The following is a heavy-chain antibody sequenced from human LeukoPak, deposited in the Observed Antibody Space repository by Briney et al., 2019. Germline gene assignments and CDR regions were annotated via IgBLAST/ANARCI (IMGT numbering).Heavy chain of an antibody. CDR1: GYTFTSYA. CDR2: ISAYNGNT. V-gene: IGHV1-18*01. J-gene: IGHJ5*02. CDR3: ARDDGVNLYYDSIVSGNWFDP. D-gene: IGHD3-22*01. Sequence: GASVKVSCKASGYTFTSYAMNWVRQAPGQGLEWMGWISAYNGNTNYAQKLQGRVTMTTDTSTSTAYMELRSLRSDDTAVYYCARDDGVNLYYDSIVSGNWFDPWGQGTLVTVSS.